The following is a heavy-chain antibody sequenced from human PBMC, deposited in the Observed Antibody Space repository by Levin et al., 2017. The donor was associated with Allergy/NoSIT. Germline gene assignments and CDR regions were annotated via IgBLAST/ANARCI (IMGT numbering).Heavy chain of an antibody. D-gene: IGHD3-16*01. CDR1: GFTFDDYT. V-gene: IGHV3-43*01. CDR3: AKVGGVWLTLGGDGMDV. CDR2: ISWDGGST. Sequence: PGGSLRLSCAASGFTFDDYTMHWVRQAPGKGLEWVSLISWDGGSTYYADSVKGRFTISRDNSKNSLYLQMNSLRTEDTALYYCAKVGGVWLTLGGDGMDVWGQGTTVTVSS. J-gene: IGHJ6*02.